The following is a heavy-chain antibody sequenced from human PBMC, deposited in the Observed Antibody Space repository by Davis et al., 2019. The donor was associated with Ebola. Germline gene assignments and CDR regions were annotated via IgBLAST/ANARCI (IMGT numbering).Heavy chain of an antibody. V-gene: IGHV4-34*01. CDR2: IYYSGST. J-gene: IGHJ4*02. CDR1: GGSFSGYY. CDR3: ARLKADGDYGVDY. Sequence: MPSETLSLTCAVYGGSFSGYYWSWIRQPPGKGLEWIGSIYYSGSTYYNPSLKSRVTISVDTSKNQFSLKLSSVTAADTAVYYCARLKADGDYGVDYWGQGTLVTVSS. D-gene: IGHD4-17*01.